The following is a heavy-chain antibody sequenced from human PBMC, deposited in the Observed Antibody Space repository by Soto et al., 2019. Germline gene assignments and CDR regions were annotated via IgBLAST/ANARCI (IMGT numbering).Heavy chain of an antibody. J-gene: IGHJ6*02. Sequence: SETLSLTCTVSGGSVSSGSYYWSWIRQPPGKGLEWIGYIYYSGSTNYNPSLKSRVTISVDTSKSQFSLKLSSVTAADAAVYYCARTLITIFGVVIHYGTDVWGQGTTVTVSS. CDR1: GGSVSSGSYY. CDR3: ARTLITIFGVVIHYGTDV. CDR2: IYYSGST. D-gene: IGHD3-3*01. V-gene: IGHV4-61*01.